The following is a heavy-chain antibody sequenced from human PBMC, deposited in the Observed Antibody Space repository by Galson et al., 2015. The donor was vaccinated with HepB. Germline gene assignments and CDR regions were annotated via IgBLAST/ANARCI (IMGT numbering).Heavy chain of an antibody. CDR3: AAYYDYVWGSYRYDPPRYYFDY. J-gene: IGHJ4*02. V-gene: IGHV3-11*04. Sequence: SLRLSCAASGFTFSNHYMSWIRQAPGKGLEWVSFISNSGSPIYYAGSVKGRFTISRDNAKNSLYLQMNSLRDEDTAVYYCAAYYDYVWGSYRYDPPRYYFDYWGQGTLVTVSS. CDR2: ISNSGSPI. D-gene: IGHD3-16*02. CDR1: GFTFSNHY.